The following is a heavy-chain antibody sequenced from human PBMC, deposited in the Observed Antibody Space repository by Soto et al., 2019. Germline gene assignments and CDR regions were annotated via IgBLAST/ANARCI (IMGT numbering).Heavy chain of an antibody. D-gene: IGHD2-21*02. V-gene: IGHV4-34*01. CDR1: GGSFSGYY. CDR3: ARGRIVVVTAGRNWFDP. J-gene: IGHJ5*02. CDR2: INHSGST. Sequence: QVQLQQWGAGLLKPSETLSLTCAVYGGSFSGYYWSWIRQPPGKGLEWIGEINHSGSTNYNPSLKSRVPISVDTSKHQFSLQLSSVTAADTAVYYCARGRIVVVTAGRNWFDPWGQGTLVTVSS.